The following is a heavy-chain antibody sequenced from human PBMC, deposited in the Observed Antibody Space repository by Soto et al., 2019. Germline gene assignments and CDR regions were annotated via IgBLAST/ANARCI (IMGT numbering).Heavy chain of an antibody. D-gene: IGHD4-17*01. CDR2: IYPGDSDS. Sequence: GESLKISCEGFGYNFATYWIAWVRQMPGKGLKYMGIIYPGDSDSRYSPSFQGQVTFSADKSISTAYMQWSSLKASDTAMYYCARHGFYGDYASNYFDPWGQGTLVTVSS. V-gene: IGHV5-51*01. J-gene: IGHJ5*02. CDR1: GYNFATYW. CDR3: ARHGFYGDYASNYFDP.